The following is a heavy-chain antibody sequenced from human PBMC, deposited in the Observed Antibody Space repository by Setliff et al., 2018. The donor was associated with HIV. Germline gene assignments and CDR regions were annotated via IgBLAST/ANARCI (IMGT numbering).Heavy chain of an antibody. V-gene: IGHV1-2*02. CDR2: ISPDSGDT. D-gene: IGHD3-10*01. CDR3: ARDAGAPGRGNPLDY. J-gene: IGHJ4*02. Sequence: ASVKVSCKTSGYTFTVNHLHWVRQAPGQGVEWVGKISPDSGDTFYAQKFQGRVTLTRDTSITTAYMELSTLRDDDTAVYYRARDAGAPGRGNPLDYWGQGTRVTVSS. CDR1: GYTFTVNH.